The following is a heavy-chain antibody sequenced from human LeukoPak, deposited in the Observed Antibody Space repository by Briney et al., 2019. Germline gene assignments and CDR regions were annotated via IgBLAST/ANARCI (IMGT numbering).Heavy chain of an antibody. CDR1: GGSFSGYY. J-gene: IGHJ3*02. CDR2: IYYSGST. V-gene: IGHV4-31*11. Sequence: PSETLSLTCAVYGGSFSGYYWSWIRQHPGKGLEWIGYIYYSGSTYYNPSLKSRVTISVDTSKNQFSLKLNSVTAADTAVYYCARVMGAGAFDIWGQGTMVTVSS. CDR3: ARVMGAGAFDI. D-gene: IGHD1-26*01.